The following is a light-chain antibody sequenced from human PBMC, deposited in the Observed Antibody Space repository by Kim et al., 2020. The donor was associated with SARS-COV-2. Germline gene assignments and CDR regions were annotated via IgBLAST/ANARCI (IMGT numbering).Light chain of an antibody. CDR3: QQGYSSPQIT. J-gene: IGKJ5*01. CDR1: QSISSH. CDR2: AAS. Sequence: SVEDRVTITCRASQSISSHLNWYQQKPGKAPKLLIYAASSLQSGVPSRFSGSGSGTDFTLTISSLQPEDFATYYCQQGYSSPQITFGQGTRLEIK. V-gene: IGKV1-39*01.